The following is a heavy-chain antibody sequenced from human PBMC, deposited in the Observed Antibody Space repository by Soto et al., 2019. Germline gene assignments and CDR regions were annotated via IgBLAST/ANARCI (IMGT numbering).Heavy chain of an antibody. CDR3: ARDKRGLRILESSYYFDC. D-gene: IGHD3-3*01. V-gene: IGHV3-30*04. Sequence: QVQLVESGGGVLQPGRSLRLSCAASGFTFSSCAMHWVRQAPGNGLECEAIISYDGSNKYYADSVKGRFTISRDNSNNTLYLQMNSLRAKDTAVYYCARDKRGLRILESSYYFDCWGQGTLVTVS. CDR2: ISYDGSNK. CDR1: GFTFSSCA. J-gene: IGHJ4*02.